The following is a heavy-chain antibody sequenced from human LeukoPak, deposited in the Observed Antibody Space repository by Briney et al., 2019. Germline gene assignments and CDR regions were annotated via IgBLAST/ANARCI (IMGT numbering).Heavy chain of an antibody. D-gene: IGHD2-2*02. V-gene: IGHV3-11*04. CDR2: ISGSGNAK. CDR1: GFTFDDYG. J-gene: IGHJ6*03. CDR3: ARGDIVVVPAAIQPCLMDV. Sequence: GVSLRLSCAASGFTFDDYGMSWVRQAPGKGLEWVTYISGSGNAKNYAESVKGRFTISRDNAKNSVFLQMDSLRAEDTAVYYCARGDIVVVPAAIQPCLMDVWGKGTTVTVSS.